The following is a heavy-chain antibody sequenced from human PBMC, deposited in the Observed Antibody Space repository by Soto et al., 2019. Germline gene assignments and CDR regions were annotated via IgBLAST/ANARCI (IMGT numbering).Heavy chain of an antibody. CDR1: GFTFSTYN. CDR2: ISYTSSYT. D-gene: IGHD2-15*01. CDR3: ARDIVVVVGSTYHYYYGLDV. V-gene: IGHV3-21*01. Sequence: PVGSLRLSCAASGFTFSTYNMNWVRQAPGKGLEWVSFISYTSSYTYYADSVKGRFTISRDNAKNSLYLQMNSLRAEDTAVYYCARDIVVVVGSTYHYYYGLDVWGQGTTVTVSS. J-gene: IGHJ6*02.